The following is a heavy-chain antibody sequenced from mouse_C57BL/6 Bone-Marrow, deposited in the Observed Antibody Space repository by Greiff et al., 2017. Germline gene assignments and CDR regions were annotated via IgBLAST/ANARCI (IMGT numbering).Heavy chain of an antibody. Sequence: VQLQQPGAELVKPGASVKLSCKASGYTFTSYWMQWVKQRPGQGLEWIGEFDPSDSYTNYNQKFKGKATLTVDTSSSTAYMQRSSLTSEDSAGYYWASRVRYYAKFAYGGQGTLVTVSA. CDR3: ASRVRYYAKFAY. J-gene: IGHJ3*01. V-gene: IGHV1-50*01. D-gene: IGHD2-1*01. CDR1: GYTFTSYW. CDR2: FDPSDSYT.